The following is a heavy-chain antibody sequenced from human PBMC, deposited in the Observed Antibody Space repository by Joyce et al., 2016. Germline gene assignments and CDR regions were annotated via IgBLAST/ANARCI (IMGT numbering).Heavy chain of an antibody. J-gene: IGHJ6*03. Sequence: QVQLVQSGAELKKRGSSVKVSCKDSGDTDSSYTISWVRQAPGQGLEWMGGIITIFGSGNYAQKLKGRVTITAYKYTSTAYMEVSSLRSDDTAVYYCARSPRGYGYNYYMDVWGKGTTVTVTS. CDR1: GDTDSSYT. D-gene: IGHD5-12*01. V-gene: IGHV1-69*06. CDR3: ARSPRGYGYNYYMDV. CDR2: IITIFGSG.